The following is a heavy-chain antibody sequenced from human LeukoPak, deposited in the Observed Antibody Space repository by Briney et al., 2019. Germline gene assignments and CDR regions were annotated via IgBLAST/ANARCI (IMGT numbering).Heavy chain of an antibody. CDR3: AREHWGYSGYDSRDWYFDL. D-gene: IGHD5-12*01. CDR2: ISSSSSYI. CDR1: GFTFSSYS. J-gene: IGHJ2*01. V-gene: IGHV3-21*01. Sequence: GGSLRLSCAASGFTFSSYSMNWVRQAPGKGLEWVSAISSSSSYIYYADSVKGRFTISRDNAKNSLYLQMNSLRAEDTAVYYCAREHWGYSGYDSRDWYFDLWGRGTLVTVSS.